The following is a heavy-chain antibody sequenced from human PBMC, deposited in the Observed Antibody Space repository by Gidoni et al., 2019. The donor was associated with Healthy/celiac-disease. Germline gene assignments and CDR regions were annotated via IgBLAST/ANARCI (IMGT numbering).Heavy chain of an antibody. D-gene: IGHD5-12*01. V-gene: IGHV1-2*02. CDR1: GYTFTGDY. Sequence: QVQLVQSGAEVKKPGASVKVSCKASGYTFTGDYMHWVRQAPGQGLEWMGWINPNSGGTNYAQKFQGRVTMTRDTSISTAYMELSRLRSDDTAVYYCARDRGSGYPQGAWFDPWGQGTLVTVSS. J-gene: IGHJ5*02. CDR2: INPNSGGT. CDR3: ARDRGSGYPQGAWFDP.